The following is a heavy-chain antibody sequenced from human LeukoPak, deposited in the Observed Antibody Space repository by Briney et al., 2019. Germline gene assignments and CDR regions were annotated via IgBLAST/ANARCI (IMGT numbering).Heavy chain of an antibody. Sequence: SVKVSCKASGYTFTSYYMHWVRQAPGQGLEWMGGIIPIFGTPNYAQKFQDRVTITAVESMSTVYMELSSLRSGDTAVYYCARGWLAESMVVTPYNYWGQGTLVTVSS. CDR1: GYTFTSYY. D-gene: IGHD4-23*01. CDR2: IIPIFGTP. J-gene: IGHJ4*02. V-gene: IGHV1-69*13. CDR3: ARGWLAESMVVTPYNY.